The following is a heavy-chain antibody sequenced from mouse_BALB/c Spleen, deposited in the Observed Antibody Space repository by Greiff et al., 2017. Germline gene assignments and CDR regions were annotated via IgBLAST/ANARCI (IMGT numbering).Heavy chain of an antibody. V-gene: IGHV1S81*02. J-gene: IGHJ2*01. CDR1: GYTFTSYW. CDR2: INPSNGRT. CDR3: ARSGPFDY. Sequence: QVQLQQPGAELVKPGASVKLSCKASGYTFTSYWMHWVKQRPGQGLEWIGEINPSNGRTNYNEKFTSKATLTVDKSSSTAYMQLSSLTSEDSAVYYWARSGPFDYWGQGTTLTVSS. D-gene: IGHD3-1*01.